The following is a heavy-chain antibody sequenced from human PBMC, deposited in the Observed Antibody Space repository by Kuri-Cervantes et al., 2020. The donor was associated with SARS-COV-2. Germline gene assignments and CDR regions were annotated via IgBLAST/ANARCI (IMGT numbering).Heavy chain of an antibody. J-gene: IGHJ4*02. Sequence: ESLKISCTVSGGSISSYYWSWIRQPAGKGLEWIGRIYTSGSTNYNPSLKSRVTMSVDTSKNQFSLKLSSVTAADTAVYYCARGPRYSSSWYQTLDYWGQGTLVTVSS. CDR3: ARGPRYSSSWYQTLDY. CDR1: GGSISSYY. CDR2: IYTSGST. D-gene: IGHD6-13*01. V-gene: IGHV4-4*07.